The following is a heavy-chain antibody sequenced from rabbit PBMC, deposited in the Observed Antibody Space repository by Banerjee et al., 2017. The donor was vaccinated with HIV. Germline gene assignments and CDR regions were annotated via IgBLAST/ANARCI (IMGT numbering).Heavy chain of an antibody. CDR1: GFSFSYKYV. J-gene: IGHJ4*01. CDR2: IGIGSGTT. D-gene: IGHD5-1*01. Sequence: QEQLEESGGDLVKPEGSLTLTCTASGFSFSYKYVMCWVRQAPGKGLEWIGCIGIGSGTTYYASWAKGRFTITKTSSTTVTLQMTSLTAADTATYFCVREVLRGRFNLWGPGTLVTVS. V-gene: IGHV1S45*01. CDR3: VREVLRGRFNL.